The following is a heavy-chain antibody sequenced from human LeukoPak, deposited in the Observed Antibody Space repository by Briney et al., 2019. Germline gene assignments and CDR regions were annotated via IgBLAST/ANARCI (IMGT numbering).Heavy chain of an antibody. CDR3: ARDQKGAYYMDV. CDR2: ISSSGSTI. Sequence: GGSLRLSCAGSGFTFSSYEMNWVRQAPGKGVGGVSYISSSGSTIYYADSVKGRFTISRDNAKNSLYLQMNSLRAEDTAVYYCARDQKGAYYMDVWGKGTTVTVSS. J-gene: IGHJ6*03. V-gene: IGHV3-48*03. CDR1: GFTFSSYE.